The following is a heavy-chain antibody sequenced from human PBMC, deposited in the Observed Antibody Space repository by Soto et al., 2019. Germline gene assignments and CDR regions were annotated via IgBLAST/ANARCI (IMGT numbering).Heavy chain of an antibody. V-gene: IGHV4-59*11. D-gene: IGHD2-15*01. CDR3: ARGGWSLDY. CDR1: GGTIISHY. Sequence: SETLSLTCTVSGGTIISHYWSWIRQPPGKGLEWIGYIHYTGSTDYNPSLKSRLTISVDTSKNQFSLKLTSVTAADTAVYYCARGGWSLDYWGQGTLVTVSS. CDR2: IHYTGST. J-gene: IGHJ4*02.